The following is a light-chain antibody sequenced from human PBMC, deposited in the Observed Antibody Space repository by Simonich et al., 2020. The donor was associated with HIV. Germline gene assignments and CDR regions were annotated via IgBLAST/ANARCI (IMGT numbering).Light chain of an antibody. CDR3: QQYYSTPIT. J-gene: IGKJ5*01. Sequence: DIVMTQSPDSLAVSVGERATINCKSSLSVLYRPNNKNYLAWYQQKPGHPPKLLIYRASSRESGVPNRFSGSGSGTDFTLTISSLQAEDVAVYYCQQYYSTPITFGQGTRLEIK. CDR2: RAS. V-gene: IGKV4-1*01. CDR1: LSVLYRPNNKNY.